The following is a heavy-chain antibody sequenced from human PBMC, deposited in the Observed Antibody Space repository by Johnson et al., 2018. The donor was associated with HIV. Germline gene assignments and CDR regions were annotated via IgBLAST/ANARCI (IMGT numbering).Heavy chain of an antibody. D-gene: IGHD6-13*01. V-gene: IGHV3-66*01. CDR1: GFTFSNAW. J-gene: IGHJ3*02. CDR2: IYSGGST. Sequence: VQLVESGGGLVKPGGSLRLSCGASGFTFSNAWMSWVRQAPGKGLEWVSVIYSGGSTYYADSVKGRFTISSDNSKNTLYLQMNSLRAEDTAVYYCARGWQQRAFDIWGQGTMVTVSS. CDR3: ARGWQQRAFDI.